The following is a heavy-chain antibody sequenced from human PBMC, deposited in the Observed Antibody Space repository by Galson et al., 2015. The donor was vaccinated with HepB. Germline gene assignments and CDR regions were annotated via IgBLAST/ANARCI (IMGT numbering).Heavy chain of an antibody. D-gene: IGHD3-22*01. CDR1: GYTFTDYY. V-gene: IGHV1-69-2*01. CDR3: ATVSGRYYDSSGYYPLDY. J-gene: IGHJ4*02. Sequence: VKVSCKVSGYTFTDYYMHWVQQAPGKGLEWMGLVDPEDGETIYAEKFQGRVTITADTSTDTAYMELSSLRSEDTAVYYCATVSGRYYDSSGYYPLDYWGQGTLVTVSS. CDR2: VDPEDGET.